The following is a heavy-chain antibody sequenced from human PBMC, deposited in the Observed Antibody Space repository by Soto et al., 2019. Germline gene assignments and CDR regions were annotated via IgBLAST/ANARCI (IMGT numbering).Heavy chain of an antibody. D-gene: IGHD3-10*01. CDR3: ARGEGSGSNALGQ. J-gene: IGHJ4*02. Sequence: EVLLEESGGDLVQPGGSLRLSCAASGFSVSNNYMTWVRQVPGKGLEWVSVIQDGGSITYADSVRDRFTISRDSSKSTVFLQMSSLRPEDTAVYFCARGEGSGSNALGQWGQGTLVTVSS. CDR1: GFSVSNNY. CDR2: IQDGGSI. V-gene: IGHV3-66*01.